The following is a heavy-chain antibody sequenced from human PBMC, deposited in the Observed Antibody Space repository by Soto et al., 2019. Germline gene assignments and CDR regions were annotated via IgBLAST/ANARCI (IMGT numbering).Heavy chain of an antibody. Sequence: SETLSLTCAVSGGSISSSNWWSWVRQPPGKGLEWIGEIYHSGSTNYNPSLKSRVTISVDKSKNQFSLKLSSVTAADTAVYYWARDGSYVDYNWFDPWGQGTLFTVSS. D-gene: IGHD1-26*01. CDR3: ARDGSYVDYNWFDP. CDR1: GGSISSSNW. J-gene: IGHJ5*02. V-gene: IGHV4-4*02. CDR2: IYHSGST.